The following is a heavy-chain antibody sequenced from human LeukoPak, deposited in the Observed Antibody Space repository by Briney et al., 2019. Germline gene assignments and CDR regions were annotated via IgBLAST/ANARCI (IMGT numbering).Heavy chain of an antibody. V-gene: IGHV3-21*01. CDR2: ISSSSSYT. CDR1: RFSFSSYS. CDR3: ARDPIGALARAAFDI. J-gene: IGHJ3*02. D-gene: IGHD3-10*01. Sequence: GGSLRLSCAASRFSFSSYSMKWVRQAPGEGLEWVSSISSSSSYTHYAHSVKGRVTTSRENTQNSLYLQMNSPRAEDTAVYYSARDPIGALARAAFDIWGQGTMVTVSS.